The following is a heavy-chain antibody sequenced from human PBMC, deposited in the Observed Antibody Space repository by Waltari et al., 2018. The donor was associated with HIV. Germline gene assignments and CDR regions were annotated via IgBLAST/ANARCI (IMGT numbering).Heavy chain of an antibody. V-gene: IGHV1-3*01. CDR2: INAGNGDT. D-gene: IGHD3-9*01. CDR3: ARTYDVLTGFGWFDP. CDR1: GYTFSRYG. Sequence: QVQVVQSGAEVKKPGASVKISCKASGYTFSRYGMDWVRQAPGQRLEWMGRINAGNGDTKDYQKFQGRVTISRDTSASTAYMELSSLRSEDTAVYYCARTYDVLTGFGWFDPWGQGTLVTVSS. J-gene: IGHJ5*02.